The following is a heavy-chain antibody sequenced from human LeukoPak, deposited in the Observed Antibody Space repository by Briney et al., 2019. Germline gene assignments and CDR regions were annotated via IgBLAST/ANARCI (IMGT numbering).Heavy chain of an antibody. Sequence: PGGSLRLSCAASGFTFSDYYMSWVRQAPGKGLECVSYISRIRRYTNYADSVKGRFTISRDNAKNSLLLQMNSLRAEDTAVYYCARHRLPVAGTPFGYCGQGTLATVSP. J-gene: IGHJ4*02. CDR3: ARHRLPVAGTPFGY. V-gene: IGHV3-11*03. CDR1: GFTFSDYY. D-gene: IGHD6-19*01. CDR2: ISRIRRYT.